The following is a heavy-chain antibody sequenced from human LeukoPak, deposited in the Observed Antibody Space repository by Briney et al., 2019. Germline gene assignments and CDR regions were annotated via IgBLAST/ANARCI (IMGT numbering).Heavy chain of an antibody. J-gene: IGHJ4*02. CDR1: GGSIGSYY. D-gene: IGHD6-19*01. CDR3: ARGHGSGSLGSFDY. CDR2: IYYTGTT. Sequence: SETLSLTCTVSGGSIGSYYWTWIRQPPGKGLEWIGYIYYTGTTNYNPSLKSRVTISIDTSKNQFSLKVSFVTAADTAVYYCARGHGSGSLGSFDYWGQGTLVTVSS. V-gene: IGHV4-59*01.